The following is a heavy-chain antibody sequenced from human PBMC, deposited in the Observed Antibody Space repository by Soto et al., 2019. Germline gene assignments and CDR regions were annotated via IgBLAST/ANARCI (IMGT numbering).Heavy chain of an antibody. D-gene: IGHD5-12*01. J-gene: IGHJ4*02. V-gene: IGHV3-23*01. CDR3: AKDDGYDSGYDPIDY. CDR2: ISGSGGST. Sequence: EVQLLESGGGLVQPGGSLRLSCAASGFTFSSYAMSWVRQAPGKGLEWVSAISGSGGSTYYADSVKGRFTISRDNYKNTLYLQMNSLRADDTAVYYCAKDDGYDSGYDPIDYWGQGTLVTVFS. CDR1: GFTFSSYA.